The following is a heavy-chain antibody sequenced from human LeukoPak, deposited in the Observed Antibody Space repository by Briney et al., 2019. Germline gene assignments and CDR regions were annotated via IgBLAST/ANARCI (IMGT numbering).Heavy chain of an antibody. Sequence: GSLRLSCAASGFTFSSYGMNWVRQAPGKGLEWVSYISSSGSTIYYADSVKGRFTISRDNAKNSLYLQMNSLRAEDTAVYYCARDTYYYDSSGYHIMDYWGQGTLVTVSS. J-gene: IGHJ4*02. CDR1: GFTFSSYG. CDR2: ISSSGSTI. V-gene: IGHV3-48*04. CDR3: ARDTYYYDSSGYHIMDY. D-gene: IGHD3-22*01.